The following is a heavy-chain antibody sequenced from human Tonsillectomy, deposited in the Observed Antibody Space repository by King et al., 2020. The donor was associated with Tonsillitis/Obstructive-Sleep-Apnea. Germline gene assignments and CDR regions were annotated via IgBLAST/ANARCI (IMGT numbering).Heavy chain of an antibody. D-gene: IGHD2-21*02. V-gene: IGHV1-24*01. Sequence: VQLVQSGAEVKKPGASVKVSCKVSGYTLTELSMHWLRQAPGKGLEWMGGFDPEDGETIYAQNFQGRVTMTEDTSTDTAYMELSSLRYEDTAVYYCATLRCINSNHNCYLYFEYWGQGTLVTVSS. J-gene: IGHJ4*02. CDR1: GYTLTELS. CDR3: ATLRCINSNHNCYLYFEY. CDR2: FDPEDGET.